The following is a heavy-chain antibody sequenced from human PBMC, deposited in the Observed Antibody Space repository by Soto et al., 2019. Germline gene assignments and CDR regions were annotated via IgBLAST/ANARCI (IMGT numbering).Heavy chain of an antibody. Sequence: QVQLVESGGGVLKPGRSQRLSSAASGFTFSNYAMHWVRKAPGKGLERVTVLSYDGSNKYYADSVKGRFTISRDNSKNTLYLQMKSLRAEDTAVYYCARQHSYGYRPIWYYGMDVWGQGTTVTVSS. J-gene: IGHJ6*02. V-gene: IGHV3-30-3*01. CDR1: GFTFSNYA. D-gene: IGHD5-18*01. CDR2: LSYDGSNK. CDR3: ARQHSYGYRPIWYYGMDV.